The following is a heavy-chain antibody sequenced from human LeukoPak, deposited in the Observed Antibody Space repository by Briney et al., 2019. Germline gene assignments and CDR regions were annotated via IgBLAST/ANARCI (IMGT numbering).Heavy chain of an antibody. D-gene: IGHD4-17*01. CDR3: AREYGDYEAYFDY. CDR2: INPSGGST. V-gene: IGHV1-46*01. CDR1: GYTFTSYY. J-gene: IGHJ4*02. Sequence: ASVKVSFKASGYTFTSYYMHWVRQAPGQGLEWMGIINPSGGSTSYAQKFQGRVTMIRDTSTSTVYMELSSLRSEDTAVYYCAREYGDYEAYFDYWGQGTLVTVSS.